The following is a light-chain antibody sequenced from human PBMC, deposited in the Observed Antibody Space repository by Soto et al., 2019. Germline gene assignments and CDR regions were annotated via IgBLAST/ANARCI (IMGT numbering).Light chain of an antibody. J-gene: IGLJ1*01. CDR2: DTS. CDR3: LLSCSAEKV. V-gene: IGLV7-46*01. CDR1: PGAVTSGHY. Sequence: QTVVTQEPSLTVSPGGTVTLTGASRPGAVTSGHYTSWFQQKPGQAPRTLIYDTSNRHSWTPARFSGSLLGGRAALTLSGEQPEDEAEYSCLLSCSAEKVVGTGTKLTVL.